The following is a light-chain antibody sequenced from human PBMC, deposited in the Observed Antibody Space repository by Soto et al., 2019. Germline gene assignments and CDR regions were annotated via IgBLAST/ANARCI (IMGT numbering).Light chain of an antibody. CDR3: SSFAGNNSLYV. J-gene: IGLJ1*01. Sequence: QSVLTQPPSASGSPGQSVTISCTGTSSDVGAYNYVSWYQQYPGKAPKLMIYEVDKRPSGVPDRFSGSKSGSTASLTVSGLQAEDEADYDCSSFAGNNSLYVFGTGTKLTVL. CDR1: SSDVGAYNY. V-gene: IGLV2-8*01. CDR2: EVD.